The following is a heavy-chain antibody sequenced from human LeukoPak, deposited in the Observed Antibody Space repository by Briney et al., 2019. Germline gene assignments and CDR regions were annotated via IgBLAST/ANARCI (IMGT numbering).Heavy chain of an antibody. Sequence: GASVKVSCKASGYTFTGYYMHWVRQAPGQGLEWMGIINPSGGSTSYAQKFQGRVTMTRDTSTSTVYMELSSLRSEDTAVYYCARAHLSYYYDSSGGFDYWGQGTLVTVSS. CDR2: INPSGGST. V-gene: IGHV1-46*01. D-gene: IGHD3-22*01. CDR3: ARAHLSYYYDSSGGFDY. CDR1: GYTFTGYY. J-gene: IGHJ4*02.